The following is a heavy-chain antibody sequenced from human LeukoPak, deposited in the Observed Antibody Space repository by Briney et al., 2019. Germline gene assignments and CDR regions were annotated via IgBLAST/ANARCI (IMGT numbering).Heavy chain of an antibody. CDR3: AKDWAPYCGGDCYFNY. J-gene: IGHJ4*02. CDR2: ISYDGSNK. V-gene: IGHV3-30*18. D-gene: IGHD2-21*02. Sequence: PGGSLRLSCAASGFIFNNYGMHWVRQAPGKGLEWVAVISYDGSNKNYADSVKGRFTISGDSSKNTVYLQMNSLRVEDTAVYYCAKDWAPYCGGDCYFNYWGQGTLVTVSS. CDR1: GFIFNNYG.